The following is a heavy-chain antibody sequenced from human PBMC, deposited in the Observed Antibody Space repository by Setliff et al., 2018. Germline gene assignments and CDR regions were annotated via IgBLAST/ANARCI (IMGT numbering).Heavy chain of an antibody. J-gene: IGHJ3*02. CDR3: ARDLYRWFGEFAFDI. Sequence: ASVKVSCKASGYTFAGYYMHWVRQAPGQGLEWMGWINPNSGGANYAQKFQGRVTMTRDTSISTGYMELSRLRSDDTAVYYCARDLYRWFGEFAFDIWGQGTMVTVSS. CDR2: INPNSGGA. CDR1: GYTFAGYY. D-gene: IGHD3-10*01. V-gene: IGHV1-2*02.